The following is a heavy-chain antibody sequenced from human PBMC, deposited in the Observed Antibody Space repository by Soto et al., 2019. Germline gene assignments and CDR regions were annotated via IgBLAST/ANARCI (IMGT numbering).Heavy chain of an antibody. CDR2: INPNSGGT. CDR1: GYTFTSYY. J-gene: IGHJ3*02. Sequence: ASVKVSCKASGYTFTSYYMHWVRQAPGQGLEWMGWINPNSGGTNYAQKFQGWVTMTRDTSISTAYMELSRLRSDDTAVYYCARGGTGTTGDAFDIWGQGTMVTVSS. V-gene: IGHV1-2*04. D-gene: IGHD1-7*01. CDR3: ARGGTGTTGDAFDI.